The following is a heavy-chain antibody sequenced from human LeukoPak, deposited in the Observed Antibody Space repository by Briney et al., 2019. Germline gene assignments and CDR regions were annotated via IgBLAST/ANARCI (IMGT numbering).Heavy chain of an antibody. CDR3: AREDYGSGSYFDY. D-gene: IGHD3-10*01. V-gene: IGHV3-33*08. CDR2: IWYDGSNK. CDR1: GFTFSSYW. Sequence: GGSLRLSCAASGFTFSSYWMHWVRQAPGKGLEWVAVIWYDGSNKYYADSVKGRFTISRDNSKNTLYLQMNSLRAEDTAVYYCAREDYGSGSYFDYWGQGTLVTVSS. J-gene: IGHJ4*02.